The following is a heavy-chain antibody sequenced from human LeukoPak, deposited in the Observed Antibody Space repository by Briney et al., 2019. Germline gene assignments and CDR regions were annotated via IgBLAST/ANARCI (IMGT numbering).Heavy chain of an antibody. V-gene: IGHV4-39*01. CDR3: EGYSTSWQSFDC. CDR2: IYYSGNT. J-gene: IGHJ4*02. D-gene: IGHD6-13*01. CDR1: GGSISSSSYY. Sequence: SETLSLTCTVSGGSISSSSYYWGWIRQPPGKGLEWIGNIYYSGNTYYNPSLKSRVTISVDTSKNQFSLKLSSLTAADTFVYYCEGYSTSWQSFDCWGQGTLVTVSS.